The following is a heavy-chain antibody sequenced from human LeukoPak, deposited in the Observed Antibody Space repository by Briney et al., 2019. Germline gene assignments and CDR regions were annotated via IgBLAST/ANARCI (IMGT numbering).Heavy chain of an antibody. Sequence: GGSLRLSCAASGFIFSSYAMSWVRQAPGKGLVWVSRINTDGSSTSYADSVKGRFTISRDSAKNTLYLQMNSLRAEDTAVYYCAREYYYDSSGYFIWGQGTLVTVSS. V-gene: IGHV3-74*01. CDR1: GFIFSSYA. CDR2: INTDGSST. J-gene: IGHJ4*02. D-gene: IGHD3-22*01. CDR3: AREYYYDSSGYFI.